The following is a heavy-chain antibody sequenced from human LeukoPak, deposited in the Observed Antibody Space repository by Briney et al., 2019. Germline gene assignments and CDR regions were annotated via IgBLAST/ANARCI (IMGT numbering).Heavy chain of an antibody. V-gene: IGHV4-39*07. Sequence: SETLSLTCTVSGGSISSSSYYWGWIRQPPGKGLEWIGEINHSGSTNYNPSLKSRVTISVDTSKNQFSLKLSSVTAADTAVYYCARGVSYDFWSGYYTTPHFDYWGQGTLVTVSS. CDR3: ARGVSYDFWSGYYTTPHFDY. CDR1: GGSISSSSYY. J-gene: IGHJ4*02. CDR2: INHSGST. D-gene: IGHD3-3*01.